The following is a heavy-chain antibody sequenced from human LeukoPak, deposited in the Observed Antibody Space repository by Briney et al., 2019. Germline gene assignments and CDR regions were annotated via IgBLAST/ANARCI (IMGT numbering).Heavy chain of an antibody. V-gene: IGHV3-53*01. J-gene: IGHJ3*02. D-gene: IGHD6-19*01. CDR1: GFAVSSNY. Sequence: GGSLRLSCAASGFAVSSNYMSWVRQAPGKGLEWVSVIYSGGSTYYADSVKGRFTISRDNSKNTLYLQMNSLRAEDTAVYYCARARAAYSSGWYYAFDIWGQGTMVTVSS. CDR3: ARARAAYSSGWYYAFDI. CDR2: IYSGGST.